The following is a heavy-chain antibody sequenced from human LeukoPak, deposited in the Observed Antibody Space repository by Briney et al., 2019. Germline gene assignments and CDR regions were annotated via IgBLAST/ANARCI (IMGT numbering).Heavy chain of an antibody. CDR2: ISAYNGNT. Sequence: GESLKISCKGSGYTFTSYGISWVRQAPGQGLEWMGWISAYNGNTNYAQKLQGRVTMTTDTSTSTAYMELRSLRSDDTAVYYCARNDRYYYGSGTGFDPWGQGTLVTVSS. CDR3: ARNDRYYYGSGTGFDP. J-gene: IGHJ5*02. CDR1: GYTFTSYG. V-gene: IGHV1-18*01. D-gene: IGHD3-10*01.